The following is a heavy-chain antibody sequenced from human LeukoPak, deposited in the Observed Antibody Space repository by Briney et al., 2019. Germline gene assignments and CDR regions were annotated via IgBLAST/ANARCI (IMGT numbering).Heavy chain of an antibody. J-gene: IGHJ4*02. Sequence: SETLSLTCTVSGGSISSSSYYWGWIRQPPWKGLEWIGSIYYSGSTYYNPSLKSRVTISVDTSKNQFSLKLTSVTAADTAVYYCARVAIIGATGDHWGQGTLVTVSS. V-gene: IGHV4-39*07. CDR1: GGSISSSSYY. D-gene: IGHD1-1*01. CDR2: IYYSGST. CDR3: ARVAIIGATGDH.